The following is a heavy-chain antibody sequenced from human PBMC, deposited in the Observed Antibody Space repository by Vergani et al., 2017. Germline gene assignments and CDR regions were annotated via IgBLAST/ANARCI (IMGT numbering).Heavy chain of an antibody. CDR3: ARHSTVEWLVKLGWIDP. Sequence: QLQLQESGPGLVKPSATLSLTCSVSGASIRSSNYYWGWIRQPPGKGLEWIASIYYSGSTYYNPSLKSRVTISVDTSKNQFSLKLCSLTAADTAVYFCARHSTVEWLVKLGWIDPWVQGILVTVSS. CDR1: GASIRSSNYY. J-gene: IGHJ5*02. V-gene: IGHV4-39*01. D-gene: IGHD6-19*01. CDR2: IYYSGST.